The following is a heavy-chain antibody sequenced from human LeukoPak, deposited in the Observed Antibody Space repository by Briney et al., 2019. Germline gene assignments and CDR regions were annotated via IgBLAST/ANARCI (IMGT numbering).Heavy chain of an antibody. CDR3: AKDQDVPPYGMDV. CDR1: GFTFSSYG. J-gene: IGHJ6*02. CDR2: ISYDGSNK. D-gene: IGHD5-24*01. Sequence: GSLRLSCAASGFTFSSYGMHWVRQAPGKGLEWVAVISYDGSNKYYGDSVKGRFTISRDNSKNTLYLQMNSLRAEDTAVYYCAKDQDVPPYGMDVWGQGTTVTVSS. V-gene: IGHV3-30*18.